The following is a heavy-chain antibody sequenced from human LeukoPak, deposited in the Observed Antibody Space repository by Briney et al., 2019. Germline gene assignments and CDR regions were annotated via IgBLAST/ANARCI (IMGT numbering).Heavy chain of an antibody. V-gene: IGHV1-18*04. D-gene: IGHD2-2*01. CDR3: AREVGYCSSTSCYGTRNYYYYYGMDV. Sequence: GASVKVSCKASGYTFTSYGISWVRQAPGQGLEWMGGISAYNGNTNYAQKLQGRVTMTTDTSTSTAYMELRSLRSDDTAVYYCAREVGYCSSTSCYGTRNYYYYYGMDVWGKGTTVTVSS. CDR2: ISAYNGNT. CDR1: GYTFTSYG. J-gene: IGHJ6*04.